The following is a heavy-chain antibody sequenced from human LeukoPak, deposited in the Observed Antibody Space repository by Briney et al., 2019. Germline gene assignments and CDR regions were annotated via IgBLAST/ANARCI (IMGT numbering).Heavy chain of an antibody. V-gene: IGHV3-9*01. D-gene: IGHD2-2*02. J-gene: IGHJ4*02. Sequence: GGSLRLSCAGSGFIFNNYAMHWVRQPPGKGLEWVSGISWNSGSIDYADSVKGRFTISRDNAKNSLYLQMNSLRVEDTAFYYCAKDNRRHYTRGPNPDSLHWGQGALVTVSS. CDR1: GFIFNNYA. CDR2: ISWNSGSI. CDR3: AKDNRRHYTRGPNPDSLH.